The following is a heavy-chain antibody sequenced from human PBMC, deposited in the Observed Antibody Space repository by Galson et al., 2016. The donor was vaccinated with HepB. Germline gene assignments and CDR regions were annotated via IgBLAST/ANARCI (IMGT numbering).Heavy chain of an antibody. J-gene: IGHJ6*02. CDR1: GGTFSSYA. V-gene: IGHV1-69*04. Sequence: SVKVSCKASGGTFSSYAISWVRQAPGQGLEWMGRIIPILGIANYAQKFQGRVTITADKSTSTAYIELSSLRSEDTAVYYCARDKVAPRSYGRYYYYGMDVWGQGTTVTVSS. CDR2: IIPILGIA. D-gene: IGHD5-18*01. CDR3: ARDKVAPRSYGRYYYYGMDV.